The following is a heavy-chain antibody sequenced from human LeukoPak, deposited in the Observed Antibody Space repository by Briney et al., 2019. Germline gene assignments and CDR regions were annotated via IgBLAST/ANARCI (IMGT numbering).Heavy chain of an antibody. J-gene: IGHJ4*02. CDR2: IPYSGTT. Sequence: PSETLSLTCTVSGGSITSSNWYWGWIRQTPGKGLEWIGSIPYSGTTYYNPSLKSRVTISLDTSKNQFSLRLRSVTAADTAVYYCARGHWDYDYVWGSYRYYVFDYWGQGTLVTVSS. CDR1: GGSITSSNWY. D-gene: IGHD3-16*02. CDR3: ARGHWDYDYVWGSYRYYVFDY. V-gene: IGHV4-39*01.